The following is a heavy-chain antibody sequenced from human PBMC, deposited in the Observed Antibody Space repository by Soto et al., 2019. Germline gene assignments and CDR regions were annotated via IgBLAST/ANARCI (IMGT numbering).Heavy chain of an antibody. Sequence: QVQLVQSGAEVKKPGSSVKVSCKASGGTFSSYAISWVRQAPGQGLEWMGGIIPIFGTANYAQKVQGRVTITADESTSTAYMELSSLRSEDTAVYYCARDYRSVSGTRYYYYYGMDVWGQGTTVTVSS. D-gene: IGHD6-19*01. V-gene: IGHV1-69*01. CDR1: GGTFSSYA. CDR3: ARDYRSVSGTRYYYYYGMDV. J-gene: IGHJ6*02. CDR2: IIPIFGTA.